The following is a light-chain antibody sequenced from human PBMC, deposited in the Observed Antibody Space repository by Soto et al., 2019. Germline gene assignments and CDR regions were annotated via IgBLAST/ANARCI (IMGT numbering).Light chain of an antibody. CDR1: SSNIGSNY. Sequence: QSVLTQPPSASGTPGQRVTISCSGSSSNIGSNYVYWYQQLPGTAPKVLIYKNNQRPSGVPDRFSGSKSGPSASLAISGLRSEDEADYYCAAWDDSLSGSVLFGGGTKLTVL. J-gene: IGLJ2*01. V-gene: IGLV1-47*01. CDR3: AAWDDSLSGSVL. CDR2: KNN.